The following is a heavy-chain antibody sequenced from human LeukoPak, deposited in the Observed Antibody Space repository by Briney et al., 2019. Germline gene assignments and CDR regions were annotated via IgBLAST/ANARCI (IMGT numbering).Heavy chain of an antibody. CDR1: GFTFSSYW. D-gene: IGHD3-22*01. V-gene: IGHV3-7*01. CDR2: IKQDGSEK. J-gene: IGHJ4*02. Sequence: PGGSLRLSCAASGFTFSSYWMSWVRQAPGKGLEWVANIKQDGSEKYYVDSVKGRFTISRDNAKNSLYLQTNSLRAEDTAVYYCARSDSSGYRGGGYFDYWGQGTLVTVSS. CDR3: ARSDSSGYRGGGYFDY.